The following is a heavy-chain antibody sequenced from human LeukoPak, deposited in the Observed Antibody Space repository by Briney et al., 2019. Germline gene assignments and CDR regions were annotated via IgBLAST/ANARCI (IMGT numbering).Heavy chain of an antibody. CDR1: GGSFSGYY. CDR3: ARGGPRGVRGVKPYYYYGMDA. CDR2: INHSGST. V-gene: IGHV4-34*01. Sequence: SETLSLTCAVYGGSFSGYYWSWIRQPPGKGLEWIGEINHSGSTNYNPSLKSRVTISVDTSKNQFSLKLSSVTAADTAVYYCARGGPRGVRGVKPYYYYGMDAWGQGTTVTVSS. D-gene: IGHD3-10*01. J-gene: IGHJ6*02.